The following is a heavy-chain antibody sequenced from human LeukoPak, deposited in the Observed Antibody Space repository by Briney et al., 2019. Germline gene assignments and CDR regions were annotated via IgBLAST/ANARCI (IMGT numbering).Heavy chain of an antibody. CDR2: IIPIFGTA. J-gene: IGHJ4*02. CDR1: GGTFSSYA. V-gene: IGHV1-69*13. D-gene: IGHD3-16*01. Sequence: SVKVSCKASGGTFSSYAISWVRQAPGQGLEWMGGIIPIFGTANYAQKFQGRATITADESTSTAYMELSSLRSEDTAVYYCARDRGSDWQLDYWGQGTLVTVSS. CDR3: ARDRGSDWQLDY.